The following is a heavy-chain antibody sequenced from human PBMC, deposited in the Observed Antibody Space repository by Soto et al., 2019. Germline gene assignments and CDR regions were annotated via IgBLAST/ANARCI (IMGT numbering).Heavy chain of an antibody. Sequence: PGGSLRLSCAASGFTFSSYAMHWVRQAPGKGLEWMAVISYDGSNKYYADSVKGRFTISRDNSKNTLYLQMNSLRAEDTAVYYSARDLFVVVVAATHGWFDPWGQGTLVTVSS. J-gene: IGHJ5*02. CDR1: GFTFSSYA. D-gene: IGHD2-15*01. V-gene: IGHV3-30-3*01. CDR2: ISYDGSNK. CDR3: ARDLFVVVVAATHGWFDP.